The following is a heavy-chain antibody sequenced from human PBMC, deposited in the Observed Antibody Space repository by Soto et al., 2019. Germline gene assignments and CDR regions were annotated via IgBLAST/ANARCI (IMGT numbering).Heavy chain of an antibody. CDR2: IYYSGST. Sequence: SETLSLTCTVSGGSISSGDYYWSWIRQPPGKGLEWIGYIYYSGSTYYNPSLKSRVTISVDTSKNQFSLKLSSVTAADTAVYYCARGDTIFGVVTPVDYWGQGTLVTVSS. CDR1: GGSISSGDYY. D-gene: IGHD3-3*01. CDR3: ARGDTIFGVVTPVDY. J-gene: IGHJ4*02. V-gene: IGHV4-30-4*01.